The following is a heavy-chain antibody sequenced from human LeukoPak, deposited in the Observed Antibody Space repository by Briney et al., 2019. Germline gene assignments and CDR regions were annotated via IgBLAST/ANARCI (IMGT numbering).Heavy chain of an antibody. CDR3: ARVQGHPPNGLDI. CDR1: GFTFSSYW. D-gene: IGHD2-8*01. CDR2: INSDGSST. V-gene: IGHV3-74*01. Sequence: RGSLRLSCAASGFTFSSYWMHWVRQAPGKGLVWVSRINSDGSSTSYADSVKGRFTISRDNAKNTLYLQMNSLRAEDTAVYYCARVQGHPPNGLDIWGQGTMVTVSS. J-gene: IGHJ3*02.